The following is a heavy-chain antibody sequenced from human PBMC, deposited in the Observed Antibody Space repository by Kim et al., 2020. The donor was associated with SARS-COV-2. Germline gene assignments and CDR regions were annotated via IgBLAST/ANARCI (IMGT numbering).Heavy chain of an antibody. V-gene: IGHV3-23*01. CDR3: AKDQESSGWPTFDY. D-gene: IGHD3-22*01. Sequence: YADCVKGRFTVSRDNAKNTLYLQMDSMRVEDKALYYCAKDQESSGWPTFDYWGQGVLVTVSS. J-gene: IGHJ4*02.